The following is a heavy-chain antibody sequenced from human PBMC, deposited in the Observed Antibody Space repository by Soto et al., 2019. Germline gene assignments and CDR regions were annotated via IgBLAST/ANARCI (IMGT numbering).Heavy chain of an antibody. V-gene: IGHV3-23*01. D-gene: IGHD6-19*01. J-gene: IGHJ6*04. CDR2: ISGRGGST. CDR3: AKGGHSSALGYGMEV. CDR1: GFTFSSYA. Sequence: PGGSLRLSCAASGFTFSSYAMSWVRQAPGKGLEWVSAISGRGGSTYYADSVKGRFTISRDNSKKTLYLKRNSLRAEDTAVYYCAKGGHSSALGYGMEVWGKGTTGT.